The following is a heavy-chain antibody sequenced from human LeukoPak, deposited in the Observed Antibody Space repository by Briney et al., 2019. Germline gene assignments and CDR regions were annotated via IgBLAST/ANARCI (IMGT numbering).Heavy chain of an antibody. Sequence: GGSLRLSCAASGFTFSSHVMSWVRQAPGKGLEWVSTISGGGDSTYYADSVKGRFSISRDNSKNTLYLQMNSLRAEDTAVCYCAKREYYYGSGSSYYFDSWGQGTLVTVSS. CDR2: ISGGGDST. D-gene: IGHD3-10*01. J-gene: IGHJ4*02. CDR1: GFTFSSHV. CDR3: AKREYYYGSGSSYYFDS. V-gene: IGHV3-23*01.